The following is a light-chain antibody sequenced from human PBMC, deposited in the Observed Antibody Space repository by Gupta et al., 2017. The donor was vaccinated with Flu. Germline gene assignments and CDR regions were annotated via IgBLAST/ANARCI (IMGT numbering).Light chain of an antibody. Sequence: DIVMTQSPLSLPVTPGEPASISCRSSQSLLHSNGYNYLDWYLQKPGHSQQLLIYLGSNRASGVPDRFSGSGYGTDFSLKFSRVEAEDVGVYYCMQALQTPRSFGQGTKVEIK. CDR2: LGS. CDR3: MQALQTPRS. V-gene: IGKV2-28*01. J-gene: IGKJ1*01. CDR1: QSLLHSNGYNY.